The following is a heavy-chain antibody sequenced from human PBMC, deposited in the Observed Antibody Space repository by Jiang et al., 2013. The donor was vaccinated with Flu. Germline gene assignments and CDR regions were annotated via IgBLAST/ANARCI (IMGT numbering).Heavy chain of an antibody. D-gene: IGHD1-26*01. Sequence: FTISRDNAKNSLYLQMNSLRAEDTAVYYCAREPSGSYYFVDYWGQGTLVTVSS. CDR3: AREPSGSYYFVDY. V-gene: IGHV3-11*06. J-gene: IGHJ4*02.